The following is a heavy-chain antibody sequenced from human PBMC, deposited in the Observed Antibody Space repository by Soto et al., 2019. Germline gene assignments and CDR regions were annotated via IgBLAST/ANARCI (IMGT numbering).Heavy chain of an antibody. D-gene: IGHD2-15*01. Sequence: DSLKISCKGSGYSFTSYWIGWVRQMPGKGLEWMGIIYPGDSDTRYSPSFQGQVTISADKSISTAYLQWSSLKASDTAMYYCERNLGYCSGGSCYSVWFDPWGQGTLVTVPQ. CDR3: ERNLGYCSGGSCYSVWFDP. J-gene: IGHJ5*02. CDR2: IYPGDSDT. V-gene: IGHV5-51*01. CDR1: GYSFTSYW.